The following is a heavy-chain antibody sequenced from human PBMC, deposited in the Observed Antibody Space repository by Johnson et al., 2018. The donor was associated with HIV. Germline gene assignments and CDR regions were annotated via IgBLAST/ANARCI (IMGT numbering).Heavy chain of an antibody. D-gene: IGHD3-10*01. V-gene: IGHV3-33*06. CDR3: VKEAITMEVDI. CDR1: GFTVSSDY. Sequence: VQLMESGGGLVQPGGSLRLSCTASGFTVSSDYMSWVRQAPGKGLEWVSVIWFDGSSKYYADSVKGRFTISRDNSKNTLYLQMDSLRADDTAVYYCVKEAITMEVDIWGQGTTVTVSS. J-gene: IGHJ3*02. CDR2: IWFDGSSK.